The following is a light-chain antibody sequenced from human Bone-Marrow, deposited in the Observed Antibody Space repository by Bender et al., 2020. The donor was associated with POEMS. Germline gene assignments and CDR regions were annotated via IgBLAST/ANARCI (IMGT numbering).Light chain of an antibody. CDR2: DVS. V-gene: IGLV2-23*02. CDR3: CSNTGSGTA. Sequence: QSALTQPASVSGSPGQSITISCTGTSSDFGSFNLVSWHQHHPGKAPKLMIYDVSKRPSGVSNRFSGSKSGNTASLTISGLQAEDEADYYCCSNTGSGTALGTGTKVTVL. CDR1: SSDFGSFNL. J-gene: IGLJ1*01.